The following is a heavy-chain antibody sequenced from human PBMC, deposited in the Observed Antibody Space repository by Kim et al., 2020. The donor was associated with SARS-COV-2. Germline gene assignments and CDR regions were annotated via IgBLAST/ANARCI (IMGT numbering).Heavy chain of an antibody. V-gene: IGHV3-21*01. CDR1: GFTFSTYS. J-gene: IGHJ4*02. Sequence: GGSLRLSCEVSGFTFSTYSMNWVRQAPGKGLEWVSSINSAGEYIYYADSVTGRFTISRDNDKDSLYLHMNSLRAEDTAVYYCARGICSGGSCYSEGYYFDYWGLGTLVTVSS. D-gene: IGHD2-15*01. CDR2: INSAGEYI. CDR3: ARGICSGGSCYSEGYYFDY.